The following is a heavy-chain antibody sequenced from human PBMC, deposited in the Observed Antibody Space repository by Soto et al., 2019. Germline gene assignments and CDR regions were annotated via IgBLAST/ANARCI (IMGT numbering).Heavy chain of an antibody. J-gene: IGHJ4*02. Sequence: PSETLSLTCTVSGGSISSGGYYWSCIRQHPGKGLEWIGYIYYSGSTYYNPSLKSRVTISVDTSKNQFSLKLSSVTAADTAVYYCARGGGYGPIDDDYWGQGTLVTVSS. D-gene: IGHD5-18*01. CDR3: ARGGGYGPIDDDY. CDR2: IYYSGST. V-gene: IGHV4-31*03. CDR1: GGSISSGGYY.